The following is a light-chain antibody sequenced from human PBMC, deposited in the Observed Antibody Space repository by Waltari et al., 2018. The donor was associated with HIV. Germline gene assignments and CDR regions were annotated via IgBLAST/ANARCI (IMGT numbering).Light chain of an antibody. J-gene: IGKJ4*01. V-gene: IGKV1-33*01. Sequence: DIQMTQSPSSLSASVGDRVTTTCQASQDINKYLNWYQQRLGKAPKLLIYDASNLQTGVPSRFSGAGSGTDFSFNISSLQPEDFATYYCQQYEKLPLTFGEGTRVEIK. CDR2: DAS. CDR3: QQYEKLPLT. CDR1: QDINKY.